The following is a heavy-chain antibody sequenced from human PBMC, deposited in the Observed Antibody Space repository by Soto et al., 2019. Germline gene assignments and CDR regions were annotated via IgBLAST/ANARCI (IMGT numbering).Heavy chain of an antibody. D-gene: IGHD3-10*01. J-gene: IGHJ4*02. V-gene: IGHV3-30*18. CDR3: AKDEWAWFGELLYYFDY. CDR2: ISYDGSNK. CDR1: GFTFSSYG. Sequence: GGSLRLSCAASGFTFSSYGMHWVRQAPGKGLEWVAVISYDGSNKYYADSVKGRFTISRDNSKNTLYLQMNSLRAEDTAVYYCAKDEWAWFGELLYYFDYWGQGTLVTVSS.